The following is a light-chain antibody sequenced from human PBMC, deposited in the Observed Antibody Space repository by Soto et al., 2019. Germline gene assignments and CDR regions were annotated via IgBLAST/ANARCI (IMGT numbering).Light chain of an antibody. J-gene: IGLJ1*01. CDR1: ASNIGGYNL. Sequence: QSVLTQPASVSGSPGQSITITCTGSASNIGGYNLVSWYQHHAGKAPKVIIYEGVKRPSGVSNRFSGFKSGTTASLTTSGLQAEDEADYYCCSYVGATTYVFGSGTKLTVL. CDR3: CSYVGATTYV. CDR2: EGV. V-gene: IGLV2-23*01.